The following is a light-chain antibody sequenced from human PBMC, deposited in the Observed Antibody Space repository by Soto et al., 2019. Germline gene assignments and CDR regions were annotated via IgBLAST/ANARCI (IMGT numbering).Light chain of an antibody. CDR3: QQYHNWPT. Sequence: EIVMTQSPATLSVSPGERATLSCRASQSVSSNLAWYQQKPGQAPRLLIYGASTRATGIPARFSGSGSGTEFTLTISSLQSEDFAVYYCQQYHNWPTFGGGTKV. J-gene: IGKJ4*01. CDR1: QSVSSN. CDR2: GAS. V-gene: IGKV3-15*01.